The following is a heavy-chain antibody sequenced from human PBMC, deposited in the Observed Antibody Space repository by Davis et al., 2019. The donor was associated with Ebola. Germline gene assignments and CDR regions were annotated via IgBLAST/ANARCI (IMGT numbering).Heavy chain of an antibody. V-gene: IGHV4-59*12. CDR1: GGSISSYY. CDR2: MYYSGSA. CDR3: ARGRGEHSSGWFYYYYMDV. D-gene: IGHD6-19*01. Sequence: SETLSLTCTVSGGSISSYYWSWIRQPPGKGLEWIGYMYYSGSANYNPSLKSRVTISEDTSKNQFSLKLTSVTAADTALYYCARGRGEHSSGWFYYYYMDVWGKGTTVTVSS. J-gene: IGHJ6*03.